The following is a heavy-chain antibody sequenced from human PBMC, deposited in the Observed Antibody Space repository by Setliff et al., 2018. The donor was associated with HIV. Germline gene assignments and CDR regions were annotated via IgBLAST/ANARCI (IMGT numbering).Heavy chain of an antibody. D-gene: IGHD7-27*01. Sequence: SETLSLTCAVYGGSFSSYYWSWIRQPPGKGLEWIGSIFHTGSTYYNPSLKSRVTISVDTSKNQFSLKLSSVTAADTAVYYCARQPSWGSIDYWGQGTLVTVSS. J-gene: IGHJ4*02. CDR3: ARQPSWGSIDY. CDR2: IFHTGST. V-gene: IGHV4-34*12. CDR1: GGSFSSYY.